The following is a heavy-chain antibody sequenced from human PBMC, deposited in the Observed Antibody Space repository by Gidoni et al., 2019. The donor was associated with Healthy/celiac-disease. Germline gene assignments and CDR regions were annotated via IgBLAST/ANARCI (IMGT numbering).Heavy chain of an antibody. J-gene: IGHJ4*02. V-gene: IGHV4-34*01. CDR3: ARGPNWVDSSLKRRGAFDY. CDR1: GGSFSGSY. Sequence: QVQLQQWGAGLLKPSETLSLTCAVYGGSFSGSYWSWIRQPPGKGLEWIGEINHSGSTNYNPSLKSRVTISVDTSKNQFSLKLSSVTAADTAVYYCARGPNWVDSSLKRRGAFDYWGQGTLVTVSS. D-gene: IGHD3-22*01. CDR2: INHSGST.